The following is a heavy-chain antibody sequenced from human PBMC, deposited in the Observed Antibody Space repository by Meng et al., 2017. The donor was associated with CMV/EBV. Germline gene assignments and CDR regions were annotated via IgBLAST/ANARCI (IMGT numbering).Heavy chain of an antibody. CDR2: ITSGGSGT. Sequence: TSGFTFSSYAMSWARRAPGKGLEWVSSITSGGSGTYYADSVKGRFTISRDNSENTLYLQMSSLRADDTAVYFCARRDNTNWYSLDYWGQGTLVTVSS. CDR1: GFTFSSYA. V-gene: IGHV3-23*01. CDR3: ARRDNTNWYSLDY. D-gene: IGHD7-27*01. J-gene: IGHJ4*02.